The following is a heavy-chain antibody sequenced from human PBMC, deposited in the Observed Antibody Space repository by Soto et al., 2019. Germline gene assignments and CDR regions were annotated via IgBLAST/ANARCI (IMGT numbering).Heavy chain of an antibody. Sequence: QVQLQESGPGLVKPSQTLSLTCTVSGGSISSADYYWSWIRQPPGKGLEWIGYFHSSGATYKDPSLKGRVTISGDTSKNQISLKLDSVTAADPAGYYFASIWFGDFDYWGHGTLVTVSS. J-gene: IGHJ4*01. D-gene: IGHD3-10*01. CDR2: FHSSGAT. CDR3: ASIWFGDFDY. V-gene: IGHV4-30-4*01. CDR1: GGSISSADYY.